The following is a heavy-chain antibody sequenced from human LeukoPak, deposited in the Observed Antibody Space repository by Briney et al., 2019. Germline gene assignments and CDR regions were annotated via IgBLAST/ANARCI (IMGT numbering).Heavy chain of an antibody. D-gene: IGHD1-26*01. Sequence: PGGSLRLSCAASGFTFSSYAMSWVRQAPGKGLEWVLGISGSGGSTYYADSVKGRFTISRDNSKNTLYLQMNSLRAEDTAVYYCAKDLAGSGSYSFDYWGQGTLVTVSS. CDR2: ISGSGGST. J-gene: IGHJ4*02. CDR3: AKDLAGSGSYSFDY. V-gene: IGHV3-23*01. CDR1: GFTFSSYA.